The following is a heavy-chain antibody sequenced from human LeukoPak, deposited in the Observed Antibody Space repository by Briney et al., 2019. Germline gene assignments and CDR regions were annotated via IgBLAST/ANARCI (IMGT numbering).Heavy chain of an antibody. Sequence: GESLKISCKGSGYSFTSYWIGWVRQMPGKGLEWMGIIYPGDSDNRYSPSFQGQVTISADKSISTAYLQWSSLKASDTAMYYCARRSYVWGSYRLAHFDYWGQGTLVTVSS. V-gene: IGHV5-51*01. CDR1: GYSFTSYW. CDR3: ARRSYVWGSYRLAHFDY. D-gene: IGHD3-16*02. CDR2: IYPGDSDN. J-gene: IGHJ4*02.